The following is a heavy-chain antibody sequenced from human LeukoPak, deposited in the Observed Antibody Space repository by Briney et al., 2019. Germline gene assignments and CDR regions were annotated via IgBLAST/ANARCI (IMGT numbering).Heavy chain of an antibody. J-gene: IGHJ4*02. D-gene: IGHD3-16*02. CDR3: ATGRELSSHLDY. CDR2: FDPEDGET. Sequence: RASVKVSCKVSGYTLTELSMHWVRQAPGKGLEWMGGFDPEDGETIYAQKFQGRVTMTKDTSTDTAYMELSSLRSEDTAVYYCATGRELSSHLDYWGQGTLVTVSS. V-gene: IGHV1-24*01. CDR1: GYTLTELS.